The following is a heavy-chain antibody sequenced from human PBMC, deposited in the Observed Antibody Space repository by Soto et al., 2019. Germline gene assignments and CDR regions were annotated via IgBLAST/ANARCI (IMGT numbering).Heavy chain of an antibody. V-gene: IGHV3-21*06. CDR3: ARESEDLTSNFDY. J-gene: IGHJ4*02. Sequence: GGSPRLSFAASGFTFTRYSMNWGRPAPGKGLEWVSSISSTTNYIYYGDSMKGRFTISRDNAKNSLYMEMNSLRAEDTAVYYCARESEDLTSNFDYWGQGTLVTVSS. CDR1: GFTFTRYS. CDR2: ISSTTNYI.